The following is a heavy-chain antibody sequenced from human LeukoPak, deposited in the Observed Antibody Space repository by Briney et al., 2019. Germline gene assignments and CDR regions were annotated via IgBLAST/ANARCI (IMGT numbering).Heavy chain of an antibody. CDR3: ARHIEGEGLDY. CDR1: GGSSSTYY. J-gene: IGHJ4*02. D-gene: IGHD3-16*01. CDR2: ISYSGNS. V-gene: IGHV4-59*08. Sequence: SETLSLTCTVSGGSSSTYYWSWIRQPPWKGLEWIGYISYSGNSHYNPSLKSRVTISVDSSKTQFSLKLTSVTAADTAFYYCARHIEGEGLDYWGQGTLVTVSS.